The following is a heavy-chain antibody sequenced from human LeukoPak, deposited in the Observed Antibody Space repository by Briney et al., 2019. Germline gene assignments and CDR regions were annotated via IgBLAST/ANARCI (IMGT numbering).Heavy chain of an antibody. CDR1: GFTFSSYA. CDR2: ISYDGSNK. CDR3: APLTVTTPNFDY. J-gene: IGHJ4*02. Sequence: GGSLRLSCAASGFTFSSYAMHWVRQAPGKGLEWVAVISYDGSNKYYADSVKGRFTISRDNSKNTLYLQMNSLRAEDTAVYYRAPLTVTTPNFDYWGQGTLVTVSS. V-gene: IGHV3-30-3*01. D-gene: IGHD4-17*01.